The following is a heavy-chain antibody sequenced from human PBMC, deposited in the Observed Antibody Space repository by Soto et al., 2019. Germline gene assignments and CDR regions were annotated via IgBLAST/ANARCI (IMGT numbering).Heavy chain of an antibody. CDR3: ARCDGSGSYYTFFYYGMDV. CDR2: TYYRSKWYD. J-gene: IGHJ6*02. CDR1: GDSVSSNSAA. D-gene: IGHD3-10*01. Sequence: SQTLSLTCAISGDSVSSNSAAWNWIRQSPSRGLEWLGRTYYRSKWYDDYTVSVKSRITINPDTSKNQFSLQLNSVTPEDTAVYYCARCDGSGSYYTFFYYGMDVWGQGTTVTVS. V-gene: IGHV6-1*01.